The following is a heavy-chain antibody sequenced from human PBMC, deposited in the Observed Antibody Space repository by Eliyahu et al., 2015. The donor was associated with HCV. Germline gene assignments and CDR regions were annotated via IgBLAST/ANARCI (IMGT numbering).Heavy chain of an antibody. V-gene: IGHV4-34*01. Sequence: QVQLQQWGAGLLKPSETLSLTCAVYGGSFSGYYWSWIRQPPGKGLEWIGEINHSGSTNYNPSLKSRVTISVDTSKNQFSLKLSSVTAADTAVYYCARGRELSLLRYFDWPPRWAFDIWGQGTMVTVSS. D-gene: IGHD3-9*01. CDR3: ARGRELSLLRYFDWPPRWAFDI. CDR2: INHSGST. CDR1: GGSFSGYY. J-gene: IGHJ3*02.